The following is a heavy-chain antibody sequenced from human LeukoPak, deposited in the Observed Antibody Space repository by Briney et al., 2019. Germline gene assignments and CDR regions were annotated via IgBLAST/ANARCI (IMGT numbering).Heavy chain of an antibody. J-gene: IGHJ3*01. Sequence: SGGSLRLSCAASGFTFSRYSVNWVRQTPGKGLEWVSAISGSGSDIYYADSVKGRFTISRDNPKRSLYLQMNNLRAEDTAVYYCARRTFPNDAFDVWGQGTVVTVSS. D-gene: IGHD1-7*01. V-gene: IGHV3-21*01. CDR1: GFTFSRYS. CDR3: ARRTFPNDAFDV. CDR2: ISGSGSDI.